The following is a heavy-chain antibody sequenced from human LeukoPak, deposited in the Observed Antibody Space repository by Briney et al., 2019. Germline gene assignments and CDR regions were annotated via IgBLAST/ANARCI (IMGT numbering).Heavy chain of an antibody. CDR1: GFTFSSYT. CDR2: ISGSGGST. CDR3: ARDPYYYDSSGYQY. J-gene: IGHJ4*02. D-gene: IGHD3-22*01. V-gene: IGHV3-23*01. Sequence: PGRSLRLSCAASGFTFSSYTMSWVRQAPGKGLEWVSAISGSGGSTYYADSVKGRFTISRDNAKNSLYLQMNSLRAEDTAVYYCARDPYYYDSSGYQYWGQGTLVTVSS.